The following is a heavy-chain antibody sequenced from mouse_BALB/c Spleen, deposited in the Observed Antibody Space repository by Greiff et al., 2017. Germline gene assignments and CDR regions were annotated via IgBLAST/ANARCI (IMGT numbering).Heavy chain of an antibody. Sequence: EVKVVESGGGLVQPGGSLRLSCATSGFTFTDYYMSWVRQPPGKALEWLGFIRNKANGYTTEYSASVKGRFTISRDNSQSILYLQMNTLRAEDSATYYGARTYYGNYGGDAMDYWGQGTSVTVSS. J-gene: IGHJ4*01. V-gene: IGHV7-3*02. CDR2: IRNKANGYTT. D-gene: IGHD2-10*01. CDR3: ARTYYGNYGGDAMDY. CDR1: GFTFTDYY.